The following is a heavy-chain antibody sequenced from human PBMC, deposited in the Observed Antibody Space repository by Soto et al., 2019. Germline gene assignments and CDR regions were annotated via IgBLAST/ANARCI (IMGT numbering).Heavy chain of an antibody. CDR1: GVTVSSNY. CDR2: IYSGGST. V-gene: IGHV3-66*01. Sequence: QPGGSLRLSCAASGVTVSSNYMSWVRQAPGKGLEWVSVIYSGGSTYYADSVKGRFTISRDNSKNTLYLQMNSLRAEDTAVYYCARGVTVTTNYYYYYMDVWGKGTTVTVSS. CDR3: ARGVTVTTNYYYYYMDV. D-gene: IGHD4-4*01. J-gene: IGHJ6*03.